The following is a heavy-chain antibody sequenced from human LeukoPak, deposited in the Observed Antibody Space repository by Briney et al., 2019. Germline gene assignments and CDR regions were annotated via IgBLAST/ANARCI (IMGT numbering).Heavy chain of an antibody. CDR1: GYSFTSYW. CDR3: ARQGSVVYYYMDV. J-gene: IGHJ6*03. V-gene: IGHV5-51*01. D-gene: IGHD1-26*01. Sequence: RGESLKISCKGSGYSFTSYWIGWVRQVPGKGLEWMGIIYPGDSDTRYSPSFQGQVTISADKSISTAYLQWSSLKASDTAMYYCARQGSVVYYYMDVWGKGTTVTVSS. CDR2: IYPGDSDT.